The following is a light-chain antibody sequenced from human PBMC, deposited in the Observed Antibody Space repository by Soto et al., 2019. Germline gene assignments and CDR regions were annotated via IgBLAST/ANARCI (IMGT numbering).Light chain of an antibody. V-gene: IGKV3-15*01. CDR3: QQYNNWPRT. CDR2: RAS. Sequence: EIVLTQSPGSLSLAPGDRATLSCRASQSVSRSYLAWYQQKPGQAPRLLIFRASNRATGIPARFSGSGSGTEFTLTISSLQSEDFAVYYCQQYNNWPRTFGQGTKVDIK. J-gene: IGKJ1*01. CDR1: QSVSRSY.